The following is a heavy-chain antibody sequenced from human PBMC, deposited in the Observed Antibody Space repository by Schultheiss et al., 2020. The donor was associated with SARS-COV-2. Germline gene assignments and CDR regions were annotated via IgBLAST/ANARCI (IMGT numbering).Heavy chain of an antibody. CDR1: GGSISSYY. V-gene: IGHV4-59*12. D-gene: IGHD6-25*01. CDR2: IYYSGST. Sequence: SETLSLTCTVSGGSISSYYWSWIRQPPGKGLEWIGYIYYSGSTNYNPSLKSRVTISVDTSKNQFSLKLSSVTAADTAVYYCARAPQRYFDYWGQGTLVTVSS. J-gene: IGHJ4*02. CDR3: ARAPQRYFDY.